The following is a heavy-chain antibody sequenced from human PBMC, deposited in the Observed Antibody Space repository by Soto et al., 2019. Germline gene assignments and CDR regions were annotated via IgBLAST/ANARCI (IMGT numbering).Heavy chain of an antibody. V-gene: IGHV1-58*02. Sequence: ASVKVSCKASGFTFTSSAMQWVRQARGQRLEWIGWIVVGSGNTNYAQKFQDRVTITRDTSISTAYMELSSLRSEDTAVYYCARTGTTFYYYYYMDVWGKGTTVTVSS. J-gene: IGHJ6*03. CDR3: ARTGTTFYYYYYMDV. CDR1: GFTFTSSA. CDR2: IVVGSGNT. D-gene: IGHD1-1*01.